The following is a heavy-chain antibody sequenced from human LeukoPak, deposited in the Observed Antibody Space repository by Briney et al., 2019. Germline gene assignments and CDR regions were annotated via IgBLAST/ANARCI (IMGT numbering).Heavy chain of an antibody. D-gene: IGHD6-13*01. V-gene: IGHV3-23*01. CDR3: AKSKSAAAGTGAFDI. J-gene: IGHJ3*02. CDR2: FSASEGNT. Sequence: GGSLRLFCAASGFTFSNYAMSWVRLGPGKGLEGVSGFSASEGNTQYADSVKGRFNISRDNSKNPLSLQMISLNAEHTAVYYCAKSKSAAAGTGAFDIWGQGTMVTVSS. CDR1: GFTFSNYA.